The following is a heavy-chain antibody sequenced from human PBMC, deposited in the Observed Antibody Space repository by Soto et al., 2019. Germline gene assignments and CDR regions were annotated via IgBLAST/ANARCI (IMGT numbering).Heavy chain of an antibody. CDR2: IWYDGSNK. D-gene: IGHD2-2*02. CDR3: ARVMGCSSTSCYRYYYYYMDV. V-gene: IGHV3-33*01. J-gene: IGHJ6*03. Sequence: PGGSLRLSCAASGFTFSSYGMHWVRQAPGKGLEWVAVIWYDGSNKYYADSVKGRFTISRDNSKNTLYLQMNSLRAEDTAVYYCARVMGCSSTSCYRYYYYYMDVWGKGTTVTVSS. CDR1: GFTFSSYG.